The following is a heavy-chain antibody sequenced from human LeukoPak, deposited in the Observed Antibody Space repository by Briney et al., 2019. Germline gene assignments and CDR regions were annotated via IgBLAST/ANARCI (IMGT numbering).Heavy chain of an antibody. V-gene: IGHV1-18*01. CDR3: ARPSFHCSSTSCYTGYGMDV. CDR2: ISAYNGNT. Sequence: ASVKVSCTASGYTFTSYGISWVRQAPGQGLEWMEWISAYNGNTNYAQKLQGRVTMTTDTSTSTAYMELRSLRPDDTAVYYCARPSFHCSSTSCYTGYGMDVWGQGTTVTVSS. D-gene: IGHD2-2*02. J-gene: IGHJ6*02. CDR1: GYTFTSYG.